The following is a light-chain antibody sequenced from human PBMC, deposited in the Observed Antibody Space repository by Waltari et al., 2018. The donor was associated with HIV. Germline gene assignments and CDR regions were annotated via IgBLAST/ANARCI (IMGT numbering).Light chain of an antibody. CDR3: QQYGNSLTWT. CDR2: DAS. V-gene: IGKV3-20*01. CDR1: QSLSGNQ. J-gene: IGKJ1*01. Sequence: EIMLTQSPGTLSLSPGERATLSCRASQSLSGNQLAWYQHKPGQAPRLLIYDASDRAAGIPDRFSGSGSGTDFTLTISRLEPEDFAVYYCQQYGNSLTWTFGQGTKVEVK.